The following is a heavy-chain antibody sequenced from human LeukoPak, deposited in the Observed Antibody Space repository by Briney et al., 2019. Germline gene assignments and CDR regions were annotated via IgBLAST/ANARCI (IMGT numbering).Heavy chain of an antibody. CDR3: VCGQPNQWLRGV. Sequence: GGSLRLSCAASGFTFSIYSMSWVRQAPGKGPEWVSYTSSSSGTIYYADSVKGRFTISRDNAKNSLYLQMNSLRAEDTAVYYCVCGQPNQWLRGVWGKGTTVTVSS. J-gene: IGHJ6*04. CDR2: TSSSSGTI. CDR1: GFTFSIYS. D-gene: IGHD6-19*01. V-gene: IGHV3-48*01.